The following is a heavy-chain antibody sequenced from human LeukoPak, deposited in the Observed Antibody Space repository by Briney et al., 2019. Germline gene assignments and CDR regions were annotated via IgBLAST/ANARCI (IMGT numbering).Heavy chain of an antibody. J-gene: IGHJ4*02. D-gene: IGHD6-13*01. CDR2: ITWNSVNI. CDR1: GFTFVDFA. CDR3: ARGKKYSSTWYFFDF. V-gene: IGHV3-9*01. Sequence: GGALRLSCAASGFTFVDFAMHWVRQAPGEGLGWGSAITWNSVNIAYADSVKGRFTISRDNAKNSLYLQMNSLRAEDTALYYCARGKKYSSTWYFFDFWGQGTLVTVSS.